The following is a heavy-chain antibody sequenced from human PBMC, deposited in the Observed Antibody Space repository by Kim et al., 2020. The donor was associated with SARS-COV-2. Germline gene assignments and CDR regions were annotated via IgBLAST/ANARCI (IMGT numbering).Heavy chain of an antibody. CDR1: GGSISRYY. D-gene: IGHD4-17*01. CDR2: IYDSETT. CDR3: ARHRQVWGPDGDAFDF. V-gene: IGHV4-59*08. J-gene: IGHJ4*02. Sequence: SETLSLTCTVSGGSISRYYWSWIRQPPGKGLEWIGYIYDSETTNYNPSLNSRVTISLDTSANQFSLKMRSVTAADTAVYYCARHRQVWGPDGDAFDFWGQGSVVTVSS.